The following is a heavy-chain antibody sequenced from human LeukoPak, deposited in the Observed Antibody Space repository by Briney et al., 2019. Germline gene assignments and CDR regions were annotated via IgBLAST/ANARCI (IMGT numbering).Heavy chain of an antibody. CDR1: GFTFHDHD. Sequence: GGSLTLSCAASGFTFHDHDIHWLRQAPGKGLEWVSLISGDGGSTYYADSVKGRFTISRDNSKNSLYLQMNSLRTEDTALYYCAKAWFGERSGGGFDYWGQGTLVTVSS. CDR2: ISGDGGST. CDR3: AKAWFGERSGGGFDY. V-gene: IGHV3-43*02. D-gene: IGHD3-10*01. J-gene: IGHJ4*02.